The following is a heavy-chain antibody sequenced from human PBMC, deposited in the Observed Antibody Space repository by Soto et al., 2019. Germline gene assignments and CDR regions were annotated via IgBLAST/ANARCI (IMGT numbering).Heavy chain of an antibody. J-gene: IGHJ4*02. D-gene: IGHD2-15*01. CDR3: AKDASLVVVVAATPGDY. V-gene: IGHV3-23*01. CDR2: ISGSDGST. CDR1: GFTFSSYA. Sequence: GGSLRLSCAASGFTFSSYAMSWVRQAPGKGLEWVSAISGSDGSTYYADSVKGRFTISRDNSKNTLYLQMNSLRAEDTAVYYCAKDASLVVVVAATPGDYWGQGTLVTVSS.